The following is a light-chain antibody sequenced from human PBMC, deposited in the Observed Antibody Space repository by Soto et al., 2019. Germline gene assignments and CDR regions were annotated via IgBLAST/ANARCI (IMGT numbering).Light chain of an antibody. J-gene: IGKJ2*01. CDR2: LGS. Sequence: DIVMTQSPLSLPVTPGEPASSSCRSSQSLLHSNGYNYLDWYLQKPGQSPQLLIYLGSNRASGVPDRFSGSGSGTDFTLKISRVEAEDVGVYYCMQALQTPYTFGQGTKVDIK. V-gene: IGKV2-28*01. CDR1: QSLLHSNGYNY. CDR3: MQALQTPYT.